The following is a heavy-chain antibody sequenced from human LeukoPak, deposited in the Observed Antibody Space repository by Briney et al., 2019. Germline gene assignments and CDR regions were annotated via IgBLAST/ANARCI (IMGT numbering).Heavy chain of an antibody. CDR1: GFTFSSYA. J-gene: IGHJ4*02. Sequence: PGRSLRLSCAASGFTFSSYAMHWVRQAPGKGLEWVAVISYDGSDKYYADSVKGRFTISRDNSKNTLYLQMNSLRAEDTAVYYCARESRGISHPDWGQGTLVTVSS. CDR2: ISYDGSDK. V-gene: IGHV3-30-3*01. D-gene: IGHD2-15*01. CDR3: ARESRGISHPD.